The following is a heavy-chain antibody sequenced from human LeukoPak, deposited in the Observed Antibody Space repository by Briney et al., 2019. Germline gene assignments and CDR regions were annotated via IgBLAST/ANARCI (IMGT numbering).Heavy chain of an antibody. CDR2: ISSSSSTI. Sequence: GGSLRLSCAASGFTFSSYSMNWVRQAPGKGLEWVSSISSSSSTIYYADSVKGRFTISRDNAKNSLYLQMNSLRAEDTAVYYCARGTYGDYSYDYWGQGTLVTVSS. CDR1: GFTFSSYS. CDR3: ARGTYGDYSYDY. V-gene: IGHV3-48*01. J-gene: IGHJ4*02. D-gene: IGHD4-17*01.